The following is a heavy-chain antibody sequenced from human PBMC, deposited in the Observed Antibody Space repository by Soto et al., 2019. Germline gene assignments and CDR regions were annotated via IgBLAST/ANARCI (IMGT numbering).Heavy chain of an antibody. Sequence: EVQLVESGGGLVQPGGSLRLSCAASGFTFSSYWMHWVRQAPGKGLVWVSRINSDGSSTSYTDSVKGRFTISRDNAKNTLYLQMNSLRAEDTAVYYCARGIVGAPDAFDIWGQGTMVTVSS. J-gene: IGHJ3*02. CDR2: INSDGSST. CDR3: ARGIVGAPDAFDI. V-gene: IGHV3-74*01. D-gene: IGHD1-26*01. CDR1: GFTFSSYW.